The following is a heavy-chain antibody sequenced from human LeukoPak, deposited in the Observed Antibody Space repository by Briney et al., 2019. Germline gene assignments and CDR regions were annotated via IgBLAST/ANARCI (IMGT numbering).Heavy chain of an antibody. V-gene: IGHV3-74*01. J-gene: IGHJ5*02. CDR3: ARDGPYSTSATHPP. CDR1: GFTFSSYW. D-gene: IGHD6-6*01. Sequence: GGSLRLSCAASGFTFSSYWMNWVRQAPGKGLVWVSRIASDGSSTTYADSVKGRFSISRDNAKNTLYLQMNSLRAEDTAVYYCARDGPYSTSATHPPWGQGTLVTVSS. CDR2: IASDGSST.